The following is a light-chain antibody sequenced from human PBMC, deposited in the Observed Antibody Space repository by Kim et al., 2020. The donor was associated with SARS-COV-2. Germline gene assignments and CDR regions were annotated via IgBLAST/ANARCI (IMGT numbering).Light chain of an antibody. J-gene: IGKJ4*01. V-gene: IGKV3-20*01. CDR2: GAS. Sequence: EIVVTQSPGTLSLSPGERATLSCRASQSVSNRYLAWYQQKPGQAPRLLIYGASNRATGIPDRFSGSGSGTDFTLTISRLEPEDFAMYYCQKYGSSPLTFGGGTKVDIK. CDR3: QKYGSSPLT. CDR1: QSVSNRY.